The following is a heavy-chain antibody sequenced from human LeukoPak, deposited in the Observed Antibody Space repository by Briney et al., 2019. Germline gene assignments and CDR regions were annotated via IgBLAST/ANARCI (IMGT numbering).Heavy chain of an antibody. J-gene: IGHJ4*02. D-gene: IGHD2-2*01. Sequence: ASVKVSCKASGYAFTRHGISWVRQAPGQGLEWMGGIIPIFGTANYAQKFQGRVTITTDESTSTAYMELSSLRSEDTAVYYCATPSGYCSSTSCSFDYWGQGTLVTVSS. CDR2: IIPIFGTA. CDR3: ATPSGYCSSTSCSFDY. CDR1: GYAFTRHG. V-gene: IGHV1-69*05.